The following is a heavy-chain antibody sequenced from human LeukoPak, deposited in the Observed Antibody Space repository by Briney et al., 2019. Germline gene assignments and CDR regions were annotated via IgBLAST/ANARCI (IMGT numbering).Heavy chain of an antibody. J-gene: IGHJ4*02. CDR2: ISSNGGST. CDR1: GFTFSSYA. CDR3: ARSGSLQWLASYFDY. Sequence: GGSLRLSCAASGFTFSSYAMHWVRQAPGKGLEYVSAISSNGGSTYYANSVKGRFTISRDNSKNTLYLQMGSLRAEDTAVYYCARSGSLQWLASYFDYWGQGTLVTVSS. V-gene: IGHV3-64*01. D-gene: IGHD6-19*01.